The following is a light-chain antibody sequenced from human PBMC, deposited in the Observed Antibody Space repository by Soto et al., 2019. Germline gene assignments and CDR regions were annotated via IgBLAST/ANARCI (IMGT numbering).Light chain of an antibody. V-gene: IGLV2-14*01. Sequence: QSALTQPASVSGSPGQSITISCTGTSSDVGGYNYVSWYQQHPGKAPKLMIYDVSNRPSGVSNRFPGSKSGNTASLTISGLQAEDEADYYCSSYTSSSPGVFGGGTKVTVL. J-gene: IGLJ2*01. CDR1: SSDVGGYNY. CDR3: SSYTSSSPGV. CDR2: DVS.